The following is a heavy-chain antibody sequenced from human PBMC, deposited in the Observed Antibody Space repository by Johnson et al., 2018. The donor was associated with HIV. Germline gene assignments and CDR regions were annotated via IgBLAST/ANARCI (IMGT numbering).Heavy chain of an antibody. Sequence: VQLVESGGGVVRPGGSLRLSCAASGFTFDDYGMSWVRQAPGKGLEWVSVIYSGGSTYYADSVKGRFTISRDNSKNTLYLQMNSLRAEDTAGYYCAREPRMAAFRDAFDIWGQGTMVTVSS. D-gene: IGHD6-6*01. J-gene: IGHJ3*02. CDR3: AREPRMAAFRDAFDI. V-gene: IGHV3-66*02. CDR1: GFTFDDYG. CDR2: IYSGGST.